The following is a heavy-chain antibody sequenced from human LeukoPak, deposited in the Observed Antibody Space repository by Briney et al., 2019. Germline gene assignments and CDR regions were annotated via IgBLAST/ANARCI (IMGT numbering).Heavy chain of an antibody. CDR3: ARDARDITMIDHSAY. CDR2: IKQDGSEK. V-gene: IGHV3-7*01. Sequence: GGSLRLSCAASGFTFSSYWMSWVRQAPGKGLEWVANIKQDGSEKYYVDSVKGRFTIPRDNAKNSLYLQMNSLRAEDTAVYYCARDARDITMIDHSAYWGQGTLVTVSS. CDR1: GFTFSSYW. D-gene: IGHD3-22*01. J-gene: IGHJ4*02.